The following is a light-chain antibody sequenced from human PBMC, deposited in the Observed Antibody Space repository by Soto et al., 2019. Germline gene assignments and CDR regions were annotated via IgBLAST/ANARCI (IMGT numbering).Light chain of an antibody. V-gene: IGLV2-14*01. J-gene: IGLJ1*01. Sequence: QPVLTQPASVSGSPGQSITISCTGTSSDLDNYNYVSWYQQHPGRAPKLMIYDVTNRPSGVSNRFSGSKSGYTASLTISGLQAEDEADYYCSSYTTSSTLYVFGTGTKLTVL. CDR3: SSYTTSSTLYV. CDR2: DVT. CDR1: SSDLDNYNY.